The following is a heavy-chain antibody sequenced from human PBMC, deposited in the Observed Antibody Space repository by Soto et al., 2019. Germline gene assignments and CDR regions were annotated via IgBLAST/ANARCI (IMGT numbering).Heavy chain of an antibody. CDR2: ISSSSIYI. CDR3: ARHSIASVAGTAFDI. J-gene: IGHJ3*02. V-gene: IGHV3-21*01. CDR1: GFTFSSYS. D-gene: IGHD6-19*01. Sequence: EVQLVESGGGLVKPGGSLRLSCAASGFTFSSYSMNWVRQAPGKGLEWVSYISSSSIYIYYADSVKGRFTITRDNAKDSLYLQINTMRAADTAVYYCARHSIASVAGTAFDIWGQGTMVTVSS.